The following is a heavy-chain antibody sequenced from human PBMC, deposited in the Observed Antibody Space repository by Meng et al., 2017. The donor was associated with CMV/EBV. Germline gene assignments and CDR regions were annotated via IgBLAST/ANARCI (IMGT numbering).Heavy chain of an antibody. J-gene: IGHJ3*02. Sequence: GESLKISCAASGSTVSSNYMSWVRQAPGKGLEWVSVIYSGGSTYYADSVKGRFTISRDNSKNTLYLQMNSLRAEDTAVYYCASEGGNSTTDAFDIWGQGTMVTVS. CDR3: ASEGGNSTTDAFDI. V-gene: IGHV3-53*01. D-gene: IGHD4-23*01. CDR2: IYSGGST. CDR1: GSTVSSNY.